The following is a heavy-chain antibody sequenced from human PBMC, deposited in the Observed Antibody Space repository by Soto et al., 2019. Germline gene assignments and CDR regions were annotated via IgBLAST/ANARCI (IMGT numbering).Heavy chain of an antibody. CDR3: ARDWGAPGRGSALGYYDHCGMVV. CDR1: GFTFSTYW. D-gene: IGHD3-16*01. CDR2: IKEDGSEA. J-gene: IGHJ6*02. Sequence: EVQLVESGGGLVQPGGSLRLSCAASGFTFSTYWMNWVRQAPGKGLEWVANIKEDGSEAYYVDSVKGRFTISRVNAKNSLYMDMSRLRGEDTAVYYCARDWGAPGRGSALGYYDHCGMVVWGQGTTVTVPS. V-gene: IGHV3-7*05.